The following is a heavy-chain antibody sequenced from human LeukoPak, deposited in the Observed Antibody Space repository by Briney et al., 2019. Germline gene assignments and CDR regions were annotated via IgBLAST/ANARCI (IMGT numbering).Heavy chain of an antibody. CDR1: GGSFSDYH. D-gene: IGHD6-19*01. Sequence: SETLSLTCAVYGGSFSDYHWSWIRQPPGKGLEWIGEINHSGTTKYNPSLKSRVTISVDTSKNQFSLKLSSVTAADTAVYYCARLRSGWYYFDYWGQGTLVTVSS. CDR3: ARLRSGWYYFDY. V-gene: IGHV4-34*01. CDR2: INHSGTT. J-gene: IGHJ4*02.